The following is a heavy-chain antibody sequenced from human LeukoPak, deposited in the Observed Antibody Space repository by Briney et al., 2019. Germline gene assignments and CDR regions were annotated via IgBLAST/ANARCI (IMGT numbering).Heavy chain of an antibody. J-gene: IGHJ6*02. CDR3: ARGVGATTYYGMDV. Sequence: SETLSLPRPLSWGSLSSYYWSWVRQPPREGGGGRGYIYYSGSTNYNPSLKSRVTISVDTSKNQFSLKLSSVTAADTAVYYCARGVGATTYYGMDVWGQGTTVTVSS. CDR2: IYYSGST. V-gene: IGHV4-59*01. D-gene: IGHD1-26*01. CDR1: WGSLSSYY.